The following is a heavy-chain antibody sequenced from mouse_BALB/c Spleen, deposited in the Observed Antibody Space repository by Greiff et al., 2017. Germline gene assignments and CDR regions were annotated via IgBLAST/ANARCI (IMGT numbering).Heavy chain of an antibody. CDR3: ARQLDWDWFAY. Sequence: EVNLVESGGDLVKPGGSLKLSCAASGFTFSSYGMSWVRQTPDKRLEWVATISSGGSYTYYPDSVKGRFTISRDNAKNTLYLQMSSLKSEDTAMYYCARQLDWDWFAYWGQGTLVTVSA. D-gene: IGHD4-1*01. J-gene: IGHJ3*01. CDR1: GFTFSSYG. V-gene: IGHV5-6*01. CDR2: ISSGGSYT.